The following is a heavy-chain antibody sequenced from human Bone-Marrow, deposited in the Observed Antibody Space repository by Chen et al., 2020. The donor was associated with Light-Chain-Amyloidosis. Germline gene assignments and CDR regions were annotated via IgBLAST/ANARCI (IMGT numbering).Heavy chain of an antibody. V-gene: IGHV3-30-3*01. CDR3: ASRDSSSSSGYYYYGMDV. Sequence: QVQLVASGGGVVQPGRSLRLSCAASGFTFSSYAMPWVRQAPGKGLEWVAVISYDGSNKYYADSVKGRFTISRDNSKNTLYLQMNSLRAEDTAVYYCASRDSSSSSGYYYYGMDVWGQGTTVTVSS. CDR2: ISYDGSNK. CDR1: GFTFSSYA. J-gene: IGHJ6*02. D-gene: IGHD6-6*01.